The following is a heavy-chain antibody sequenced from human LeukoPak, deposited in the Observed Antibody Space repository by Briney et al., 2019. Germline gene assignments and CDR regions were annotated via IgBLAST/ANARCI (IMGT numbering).Heavy chain of an antibody. CDR3: AQAVTAIDY. D-gene: IGHD2-21*02. CDR2: IYYSGSA. V-gene: IGHV4-59*11. CDR1: GGSISSHY. Sequence: SETLSLTCTVSGGSISSHYWSWIRQPPGKGLEWIGYIYYSGSANYNPSLKSRVTISVDTSKNQFSLKLSSVTAADTAVYYCAQAVTAIDYWGQGTLVTVSS. J-gene: IGHJ4*02.